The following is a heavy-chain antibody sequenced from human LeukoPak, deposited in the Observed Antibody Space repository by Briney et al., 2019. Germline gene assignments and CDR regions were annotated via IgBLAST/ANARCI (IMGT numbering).Heavy chain of an antibody. D-gene: IGHD2-15*01. V-gene: IGHV3-74*01. CDR1: GFTFSDYW. J-gene: IGHJ6*02. Sequence: GGSLRLSCAASGFTFSDYWMHWVRDAPGKGLMWVSRIAGDGSNISYADSVKGRFTISRDNAKNTLYLQMNSQRAEDTAVYYCARGGFKYNYYDAMDVWGQGTTVTVSS. CDR3: ARGGFKYNYYDAMDV. CDR2: IAGDGSNI.